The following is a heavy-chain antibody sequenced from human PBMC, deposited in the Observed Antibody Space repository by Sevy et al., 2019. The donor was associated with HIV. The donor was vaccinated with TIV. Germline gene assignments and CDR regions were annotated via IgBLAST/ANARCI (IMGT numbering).Heavy chain of an antibody. CDR1: GDSISGYY. Sequence: WETLSLTCAVSGDSISGYYWGWNLQPPGKELEWIAYMTYSGSTNFNPSLKSRVTISVDTSNNQFSLKLSSVTAADTAVYYCAGVYSSGREGPGWFDPWGQGTLVTVSS. J-gene: IGHJ5*02. CDR2: MTYSGST. D-gene: IGHD3-22*01. V-gene: IGHV4-59*13. CDR3: AGVYSSGREGPGWFDP.